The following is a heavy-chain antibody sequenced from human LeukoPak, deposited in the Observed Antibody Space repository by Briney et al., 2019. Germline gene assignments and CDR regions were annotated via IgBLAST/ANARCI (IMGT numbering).Heavy chain of an antibody. V-gene: IGHV4-61*01. CDR3: AREGLYGDYVWSLDY. J-gene: IGHJ4*02. Sequence: SETLSLTCTVSGGSVSSGSYYWSWIRQPPGKGLEWIGYIYYSGSTNYNPSLKSRVTISVDTSKNQFSLKLSPVTAADTAVYYCAREGLYGDYVWSLDYWGQGTLVTVSS. CDR1: GGSVSSGSYY. D-gene: IGHD4-17*01. CDR2: IYYSGST.